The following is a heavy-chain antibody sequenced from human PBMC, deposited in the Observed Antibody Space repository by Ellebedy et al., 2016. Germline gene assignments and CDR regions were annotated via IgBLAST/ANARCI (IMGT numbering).Heavy chain of an antibody. Sequence: SETLSLTXAVYGGSFSGYYWSWIRQPPGKGLEWIGEINHSGSTNYNPSLKSRVTISVDTSKNQFSLKLSSVTAADTAVYYCARDSSGWYWYFDLWGRGTLVTVSS. CDR3: ARDSSGWYWYFDL. J-gene: IGHJ2*01. CDR1: GGSFSGYY. V-gene: IGHV4-34*01. CDR2: INHSGST. D-gene: IGHD6-19*01.